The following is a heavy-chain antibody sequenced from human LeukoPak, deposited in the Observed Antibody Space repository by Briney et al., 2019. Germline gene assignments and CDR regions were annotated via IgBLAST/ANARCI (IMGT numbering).Heavy chain of an antibody. D-gene: IGHD6-13*01. Sequence: GGSLRLSCAASGFTFTSYAMSWVRQAPGKGLEWVSSISSSSSYIYYADSVKGRFTISRDNAKNSLYLQMNSLRAEDTAVYYCARDSRRQQLNYYYYGMDVWGQGTTVTVSS. J-gene: IGHJ6*02. CDR2: ISSSSSYI. CDR1: GFTFTSYA. CDR3: ARDSRRQQLNYYYYGMDV. V-gene: IGHV3-21*01.